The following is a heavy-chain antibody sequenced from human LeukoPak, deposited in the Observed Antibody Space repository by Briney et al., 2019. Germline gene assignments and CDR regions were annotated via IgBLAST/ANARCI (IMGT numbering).Heavy chain of an antibody. Sequence: SETLSLTCAVYGGSFSGYYWSWIRQPPGKGLERIGEINHSGSTNYNPSLKSRVTISVDTSKNQFSLKLSSVTAADTAVYYCARGPAKMRASDYWGQGTLVTVSS. CDR1: GGSFSGYY. V-gene: IGHV4-34*01. J-gene: IGHJ4*02. D-gene: IGHD4/OR15-4a*01. CDR2: INHSGST. CDR3: ARGPAKMRASDY.